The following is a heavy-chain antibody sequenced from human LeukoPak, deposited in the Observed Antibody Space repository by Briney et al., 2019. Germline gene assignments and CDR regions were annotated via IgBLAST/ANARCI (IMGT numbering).Heavy chain of an antibody. CDR3: ARFLKHCNGDHCYSDFYSYGLDV. J-gene: IGHJ6*02. CDR2: INSDGRSN. Sequence: VGSLRLSCAAPGVTFSSYWRHWVREAPGKGLEWVSRINSDGRSNSYAASVKGRFTISRDGATGSVSLPLESLRSEDTATYYCARFLKHCNGDHCYSDFYSYGLDVWGLGTTVTVS. D-gene: IGHD2-15*01. V-gene: IGHV3-74*01. CDR1: GVTFSSYW.